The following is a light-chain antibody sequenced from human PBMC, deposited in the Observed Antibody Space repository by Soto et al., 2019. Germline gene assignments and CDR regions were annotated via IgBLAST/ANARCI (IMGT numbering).Light chain of an antibody. CDR1: SSDVGGYNY. V-gene: IGLV2-8*01. CDR3: TSYAGGSNV. CDR2: EVN. J-gene: IGLJ1*01. Sequence: QSALTQPPSASGSPGQSVTISCTGTSSDVGGYNYVSWYQQYPGEVPKLMVYEVNKRPSGVPDRFSGSKSGNTASLTVSGLQAEDEADYYCTSYAGGSNVFGTGTKLTVL.